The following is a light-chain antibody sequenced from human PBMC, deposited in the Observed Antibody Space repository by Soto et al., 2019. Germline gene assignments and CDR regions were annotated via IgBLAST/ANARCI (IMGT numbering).Light chain of an antibody. J-gene: IGKJ5*01. CDR1: QSVSSN. CDR2: RAS. CDR3: QQYNEWPIT. V-gene: IGKV3-15*01. Sequence: EIAMTQSPATLSVSLGERATLSCKASQSVSSNVAWYQQRPGQAPRLIIYRASTRSTGIPARFSGSGSGTEFTLTITSLQSEDFAVYYCQQYNEWPITFGQGTRLEI.